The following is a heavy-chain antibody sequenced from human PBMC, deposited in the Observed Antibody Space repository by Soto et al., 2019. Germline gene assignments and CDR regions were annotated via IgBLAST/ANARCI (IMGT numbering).Heavy chain of an antibody. CDR2: IYHAGSP. J-gene: IGHJ3*02. V-gene: IGHV4-4*02. CDR1: GGSIRTSSW. CDR3: ARASSFRGDFDI. Sequence: NPSETLSLTCAVSGGSIRTSSWWTWLRQSPGKGLEWIGEIYHAGSPNYNPSFQSRVTISADASKNFFSLRLTSLTAADTAIYYCARASSFRGDFDIWGQGTAVTVSS. D-gene: IGHD2-21*01.